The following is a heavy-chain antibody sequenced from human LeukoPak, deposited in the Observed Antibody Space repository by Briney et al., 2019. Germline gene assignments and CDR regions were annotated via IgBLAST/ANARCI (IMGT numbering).Heavy chain of an antibody. Sequence: PGRSLRLSCAASGFTFSSYAMHWVRQAPGKGLEWVAVISYDGSNKYYADSVKGRFTISRDNSKNTLYLQMNSLRAEDTAVYYCARDRDYYDSSGYYYWGQGTLVTVSS. V-gene: IGHV3-30-3*01. CDR2: ISYDGSNK. D-gene: IGHD3-22*01. CDR3: ARDRDYYDSSGYYY. CDR1: GFTFSSYA. J-gene: IGHJ4*02.